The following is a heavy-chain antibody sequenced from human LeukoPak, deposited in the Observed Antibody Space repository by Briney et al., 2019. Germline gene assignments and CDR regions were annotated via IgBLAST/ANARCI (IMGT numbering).Heavy chain of an antibody. J-gene: IGHJ5*02. CDR3: AKLSPNRWFDP. Sequence: SETLSLTCTVSDGSIIPYYWSWIRQPAGKGLEWIGRIYPSGSTTYNPSLKSRVTMSVDTSKNQFPLKLTSVTAADTAVYYCAKLSPNRWFDPWGQGILVTVSS. D-gene: IGHD1-14*01. CDR2: IYPSGST. CDR1: DGSIIPYY. V-gene: IGHV4-4*07.